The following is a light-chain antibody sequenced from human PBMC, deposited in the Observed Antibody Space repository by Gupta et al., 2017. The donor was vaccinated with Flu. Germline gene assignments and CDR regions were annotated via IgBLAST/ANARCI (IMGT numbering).Light chain of an antibody. CDR3: QSYDSFNPPV. CDR2: EDN. V-gene: IGLV6-57*01. CDR1: SVNTATNY. Sequence: TTCTPSSVNTATNYVAWYQQHPRSSPTTVICEDNKRPSGGPYRFSGSTDSSSNSASLTISGQKTEDEADYYCQSYDSFNPPVFGGGTKLTVL. J-gene: IGLJ3*02.